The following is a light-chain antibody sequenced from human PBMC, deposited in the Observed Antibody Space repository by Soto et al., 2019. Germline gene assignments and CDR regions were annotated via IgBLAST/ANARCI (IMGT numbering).Light chain of an antibody. CDR3: TSYTISSTLVM. V-gene: IGLV2-14*03. Sequence: QSALTQPASVSGSPGQSIAISCTGTSSDVGAYNYVSWYQQHPGKAPKLLIYDVGNRPSGVSNRFSGSKSGNTASLTISGLQAEDEADYYCTSYTISSTLVMFGGGTKVTVL. CDR1: SSDVGAYNY. CDR2: DVG. J-gene: IGLJ3*02.